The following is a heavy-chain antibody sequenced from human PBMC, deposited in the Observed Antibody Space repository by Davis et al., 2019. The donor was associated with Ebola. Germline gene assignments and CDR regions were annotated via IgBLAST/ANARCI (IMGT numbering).Heavy chain of an antibody. CDR2: IIPIFGTA. CDR3: ARDGGIVGAT. CDR1: GYTFTSYD. Sequence: SVKVSCKASGYTFTSYDINWVRQATGQGLEWMGGIIPIFGTANYAQKFQGRVTITADESTSTAYMELRSLRSDDTAVYYCARDGGIVGATWGQGTLVTVSS. D-gene: IGHD1-26*01. J-gene: IGHJ5*02. V-gene: IGHV1-69*13.